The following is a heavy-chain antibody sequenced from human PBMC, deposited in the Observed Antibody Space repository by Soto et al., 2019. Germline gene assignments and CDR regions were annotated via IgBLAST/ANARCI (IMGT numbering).Heavy chain of an antibody. CDR2: ISYDGSNK. Sequence: FLRLSCAASGFTFSSYAMPWVCQAPGKGLAWVAVISYDGSNKYYEDAVKGRFTISRANSKNTPYLQMNSLRAEDTAVYYCARPPGAEWELGVPFGYWGQGTLVTVSS. D-gene: IGHD1-26*01. CDR3: ARPPGAEWELGVPFGY. CDR1: GFTFSSYA. J-gene: IGHJ4*02. V-gene: IGHV3-30-3*01.